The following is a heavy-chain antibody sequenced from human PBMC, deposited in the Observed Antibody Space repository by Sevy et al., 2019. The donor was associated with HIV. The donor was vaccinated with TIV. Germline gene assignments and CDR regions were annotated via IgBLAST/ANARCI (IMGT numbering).Heavy chain of an antibody. CDR3: ASTLRITMIVVVTEEYAFDI. Sequence: ASVKVSCKVSGYTLTELSMHWVRQAPGKGLEWMGGFDPEDGGTIYAQKFQGRVTMTEDTSTDTAYMELSSLRSEDTAVYYCASTLRITMIVVVTEEYAFDIWGQGTMVTVSS. CDR1: GYTLTELS. V-gene: IGHV1-24*01. CDR2: FDPEDGGT. D-gene: IGHD3-22*01. J-gene: IGHJ3*02.